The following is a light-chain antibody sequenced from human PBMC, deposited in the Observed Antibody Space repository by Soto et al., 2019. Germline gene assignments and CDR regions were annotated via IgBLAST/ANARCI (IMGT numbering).Light chain of an antibody. CDR3: ASYTNSGTYV. CDR2: EVV. CDR1: SSDFGTYDF. V-gene: IGLV2-14*02. Sequence: QSALAQPASVSGSPGQSITISCTGASSDFGTYDFVSWYQHHPGKAPRLIIYEVVQRPSGVPDRFSGSKSGNTASLTITGLQAEDEADYYCASYTNSGTYVFGTGTKVTVL. J-gene: IGLJ1*01.